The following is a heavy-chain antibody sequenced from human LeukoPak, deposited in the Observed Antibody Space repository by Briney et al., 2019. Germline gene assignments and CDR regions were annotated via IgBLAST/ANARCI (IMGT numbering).Heavy chain of an antibody. CDR2: IYYSGST. J-gene: IGHJ6*02. CDR1: GGSISSYY. Sequence: SETLSLTCTVSGGSISSYYWSWIRQPPGKGLEWIGYIYYSGSTKHNPSLKRRVTISVDTSKNQFSLKLSSVTAPDTAVYYCARTDSGSYNYYGMDVWGQGTKVTVSS. V-gene: IGHV4-59*08. CDR3: ARTDSGSYNYYGMDV. D-gene: IGHD3-22*01.